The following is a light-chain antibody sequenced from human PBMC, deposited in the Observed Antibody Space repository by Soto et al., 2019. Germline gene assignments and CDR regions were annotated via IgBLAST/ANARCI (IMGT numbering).Light chain of an antibody. CDR3: CSFTTSTTYV. CDR1: SSDVGGYNS. J-gene: IGLJ1*01. Sequence: QSALTQPASVSWSPGQSITISCTGTSSDVGGYNSVSWYQQHPGKAPKLIIYEVTHRPSGVSNRFSGSQSANTASLTISGLQAEDEADYYCCSFTTSTTYVFGTGTKVTVL. CDR2: EVT. V-gene: IGLV2-14*01.